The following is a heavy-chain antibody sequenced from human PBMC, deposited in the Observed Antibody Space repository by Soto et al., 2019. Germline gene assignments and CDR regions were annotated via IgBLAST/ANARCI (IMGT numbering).Heavy chain of an antibody. D-gene: IGHD4-17*01. J-gene: IGHJ4*02. CDR2: INTDGSST. V-gene: IGHV3-74*01. CDR3: AKDLHYGASDF. CDR1: GFTFSNYW. Sequence: EVQLVESGGGLVHPGGSLRLSCAASGFTFSNYWMHWVRQVPGKGLEWVSRINTDGSSTGYAASVKGRFTISRDNAKSTLYVQMNSLRAEDTAAYYCAKDLHYGASDFWGQGTLVTVSS.